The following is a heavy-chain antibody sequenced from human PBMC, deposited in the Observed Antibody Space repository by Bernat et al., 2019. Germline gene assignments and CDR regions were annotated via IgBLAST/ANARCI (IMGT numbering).Heavy chain of an antibody. D-gene: IGHD3-16*02. CDR1: GFIFSSYN. J-gene: IGHJ5*02. V-gene: IGHV4-38-2*02. Sequence: VQLVESGGGLVKPGGSLRLSCAASGFIFSSYNMNWVRQAPGKGLEWIGSIYHSGSTYYNPSLKSRVTISVDTSKNQFSLKLSSVTAADTAVYYCAREGNYVWGSYRSPRGYNWFDPWGQGTLVTVSS. CDR3: AREGNYVWGSYRSPRGYNWFDP. CDR2: IYHSGST.